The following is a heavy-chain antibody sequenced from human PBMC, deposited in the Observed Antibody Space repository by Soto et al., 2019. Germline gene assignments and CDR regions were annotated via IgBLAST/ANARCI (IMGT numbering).Heavy chain of an antibody. Sequence: QVRLEESGPGLVKPSETLSLTCSVSGASISGGAWSWSWIRHHPGKGLDWLGYIFYNGDTNFNPSHKNRRTMSIKTSNNRCPPKLNSLTDAHTALYYCARRLSLTVIISYAFDLWGHGTLVSVSS. J-gene: IGHJ3*01. CDR2: IFYNGDT. CDR3: ARRLSLTVIISYAFDL. D-gene: IGHD2-21*01. V-gene: IGHV4-31*03. CDR1: GASISGGAWS.